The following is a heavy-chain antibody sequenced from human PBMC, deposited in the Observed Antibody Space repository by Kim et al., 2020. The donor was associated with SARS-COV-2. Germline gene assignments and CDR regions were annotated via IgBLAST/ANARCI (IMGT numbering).Heavy chain of an antibody. CDR3: VRETAHAGYYYMDV. Sequence: GGSLRLSCAASGFTFSTYWMHWVRQAPGKGLVWVSRIKTDGSDIKYADSVKGRFTASRDNAKNTLFLQMNSLRAEDTAVYYCVRETAHAGYYYMDVWGKGTTVTVSS. CDR2: IKTDGSDI. J-gene: IGHJ6*03. CDR1: GFTFSTYW. V-gene: IGHV3-74*01.